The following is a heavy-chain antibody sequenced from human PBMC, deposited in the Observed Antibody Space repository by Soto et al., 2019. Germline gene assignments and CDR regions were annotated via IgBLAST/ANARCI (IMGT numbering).Heavy chain of an antibody. V-gene: IGHV1-69*01. D-gene: IGHD1-26*01. CDR2: IIHIFGRA. Sequence: QVQLVQSGAEVKQPGSSVKLFCKASGGTFSSYASSWVRQAPGQGLEWMGGIIHIFGRANYAQQFSGRGTITADESTSTAYMELSRMRSEDTAVSYCERAHSGSYYWYGMDVWGQGTPVTVSS. CDR1: GGTFSSYA. J-gene: IGHJ6*02. CDR3: ERAHSGSYYWYGMDV.